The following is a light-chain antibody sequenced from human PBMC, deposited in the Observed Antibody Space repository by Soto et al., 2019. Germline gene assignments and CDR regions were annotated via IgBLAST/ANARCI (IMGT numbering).Light chain of an antibody. V-gene: IGKV3-20*01. CDR2: GAS. Sequence: EIVLTQSPGTLSLSPGQRATLSCRASESISRDYLAWYQQRLGQAPRLLIYGASSGATGIADRFSGSGSGTDFTLTISRLEPEDFAIYYCQQYGGVPYTFGQGTKLEIK. CDR3: QQYGGVPYT. CDR1: ESISRDY. J-gene: IGKJ2*01.